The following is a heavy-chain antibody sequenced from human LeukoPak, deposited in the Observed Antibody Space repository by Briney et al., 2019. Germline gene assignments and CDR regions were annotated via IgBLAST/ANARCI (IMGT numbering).Heavy chain of an antibody. V-gene: IGHV3-23*01. CDR3: AKDRMVAAANWFDP. Sequence: GGSLRPSCAASGFTFSSYGMSWVRQAPGKGLEWVTAISGSGGSTYYADSVKGRFTISRDNSKNTLYLQMNSLRAEDTAVYYCAKDRMVAAANWFDPWGQGTLVTVSS. J-gene: IGHJ5*02. CDR2: ISGSGGST. CDR1: GFTFSSYG. D-gene: IGHD2-15*01.